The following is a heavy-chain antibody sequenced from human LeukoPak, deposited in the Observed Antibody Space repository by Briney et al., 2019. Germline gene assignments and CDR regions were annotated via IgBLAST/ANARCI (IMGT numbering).Heavy chain of an antibody. CDR3: ARRGRRIVAANPDY. CDR2: IYYSGST. CDR1: GGSISSYY. J-gene: IGHJ4*02. D-gene: IGHD5-12*01. V-gene: IGHV4-59*12. Sequence: PSETLSLTCTVSGGSISSYYWSWIRQPPGKGLEWIGYIYYSGSTNYNPSLKSRVTISVDTSKNQFSLKLSSVTAADTAVYYCARRGRRIVAANPDYWGQGTLVTVSS.